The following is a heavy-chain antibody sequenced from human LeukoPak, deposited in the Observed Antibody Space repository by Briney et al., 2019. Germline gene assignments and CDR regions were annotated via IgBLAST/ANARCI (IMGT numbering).Heavy chain of an antibody. V-gene: IGHV1-69*04. Sequence: GASVKVSCKASGGTFSSYAISWVRQAPGQGLEWMGRIIPILGIANYAQKFQGRVTITADKSTSTAYMELSSLRSEDTAVYYCVTGEHSAVEDYWGQGTLVTVSS. D-gene: IGHD3-10*01. CDR1: GGTFSSYA. CDR3: VTGEHSAVEDY. J-gene: IGHJ4*02. CDR2: IIPILGIA.